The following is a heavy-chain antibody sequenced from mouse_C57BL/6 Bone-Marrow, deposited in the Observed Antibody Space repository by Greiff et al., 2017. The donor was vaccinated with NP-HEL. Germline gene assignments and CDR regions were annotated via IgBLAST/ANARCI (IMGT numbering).Heavy chain of an antibody. CDR3: ARHEGVGQGYAMDY. V-gene: IGHV5-6*01. J-gene: IGHJ4*01. CDR2: ISSGGSYT. Sequence: EVKLVESGGDLVKPGGSLKLSCAASGFTFSSYGMSWVRQTPDKRLEWVATISSGGSYTYYPDSVKGRFTISRDNAKNTLYLQMSSLKSEDTAMYYCARHEGVGQGYAMDYWGQGTSVTVSS. CDR1: GFTFSSYG. D-gene: IGHD3-3*01.